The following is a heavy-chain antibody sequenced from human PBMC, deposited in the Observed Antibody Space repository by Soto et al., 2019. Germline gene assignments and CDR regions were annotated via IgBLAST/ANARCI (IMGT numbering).Heavy chain of an antibody. D-gene: IGHD3-3*01. CDR3: ARDFGPPRFWSGQGDWFDP. J-gene: IGHJ5*02. CDR1: GYTFTSYG. Sequence: QVQLVQSGAEVKKPGASVKVSCEASGYTFTSYGISWVRQAPGQGLEWMGWISAYNGNTNYAQKLQGRVTMTTDTSTSTAYMELRSLRSDDTAVYYCARDFGPPRFWSGQGDWFDPWGQGTLVTVSS. V-gene: IGHV1-18*04. CDR2: ISAYNGNT.